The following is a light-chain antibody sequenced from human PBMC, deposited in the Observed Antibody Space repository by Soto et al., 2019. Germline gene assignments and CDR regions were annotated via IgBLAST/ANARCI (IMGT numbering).Light chain of an antibody. V-gene: IGLV1-44*01. CDR1: SSNIGSNS. CDR3: TSYGGRDNLM. CDR2: SND. J-gene: IGLJ3*02. Sequence: QSVLTQPPSASGTPGQRVTISCSGRSSNIGSNSVNWYQQLPETSPKLLIYSNDLRFSGVPDRFSGSKSGTSASLTVSGLQAEDEADYYCTSYGGRDNLMFGGGTKLTVL.